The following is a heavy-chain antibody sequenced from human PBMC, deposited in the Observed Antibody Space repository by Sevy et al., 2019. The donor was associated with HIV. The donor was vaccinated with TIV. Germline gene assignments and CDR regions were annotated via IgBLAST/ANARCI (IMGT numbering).Heavy chain of an antibody. CDR3: ARDRYYDASGYYYYYYGMDV. CDR1: GLSVSDNY. V-gene: IGHV3-66*01. Sequence: GGSLRLSCAASGLSVSDNYMNRVRQAPRKGLELVSVIYSDGRTYYPDSVKGRFSISRDNSKNTLYLHMKSLRPEDTAVYYCARDRYYDASGYYYYYYGMDVWGQGTTVTVSS. CDR2: IYSDGRT. J-gene: IGHJ6*02. D-gene: IGHD3-22*01.